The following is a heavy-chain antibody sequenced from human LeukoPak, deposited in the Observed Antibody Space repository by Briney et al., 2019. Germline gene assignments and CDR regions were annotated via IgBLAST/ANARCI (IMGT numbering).Heavy chain of an antibody. Sequence: PGGSLRLSCAASGFTFSNYRMNWVRHSPGRGLEWVANIKEDGSEEHYADSVKGRFTISRDNAKSSLHLQMDSLRAEDTAVYYCARRYFDSWGQGTLVTVSS. CDR3: ARRYFDS. CDR1: GFTFSNYR. J-gene: IGHJ4*02. CDR2: IKEDGSEE. V-gene: IGHV3-7*03.